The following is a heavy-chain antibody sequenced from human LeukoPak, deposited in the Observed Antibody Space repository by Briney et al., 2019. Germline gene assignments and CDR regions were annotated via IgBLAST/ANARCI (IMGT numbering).Heavy chain of an antibody. V-gene: IGHV4-34*01. CDR1: GGSFSGYY. Sequence: SETLSLTCAVYGGSFSGYYWSWIRQPPGKGLEWIGEINHSGSTNYNPSLKSRVTISVDTSKNQFSLKLSSVTAADTAVYYCARLAVAGTLGYWGQGTLVTVSS. CDR2: INHSGST. D-gene: IGHD6-19*01. CDR3: ARLAVAGTLGY. J-gene: IGHJ4*02.